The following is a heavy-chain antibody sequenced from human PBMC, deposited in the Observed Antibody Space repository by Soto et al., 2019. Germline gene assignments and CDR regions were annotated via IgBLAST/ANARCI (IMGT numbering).Heavy chain of an antibody. J-gene: IGHJ4*02. CDR3: AGEGALATFGVV. Sequence: SETLSLTCTVSGDSIRSYYWTWIRQPPGRGLEWIGHVYYGGSTNYNPSLQSRVTISLDTSKNQFSLRLTSMAAADAAVYYCAGEGALATFGVVWGQGTRVTVSS. CDR2: VYYGGST. D-gene: IGHD3-3*01. V-gene: IGHV4-59*01. CDR1: GDSIRSYY.